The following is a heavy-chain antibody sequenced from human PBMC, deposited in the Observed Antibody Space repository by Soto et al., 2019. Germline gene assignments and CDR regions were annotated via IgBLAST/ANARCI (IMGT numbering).Heavy chain of an antibody. CDR3: AKDPVEVPVIYYYYYYMDV. V-gene: IGHV3-30*18. CDR1: GFTFSSYG. CDR2: ISYDGSNK. Sequence: PGGSLRLSCAASGFTFSSYGMHWVRQAPGKGLEWVAVISYDGSNKYYADSVKGRFTISRDNSKNTLYLQMNSLRAEDTAVYYCAKDPVEVPVIYYYYYYMDVWGKGTTVTVSS. D-gene: IGHD2-15*01. J-gene: IGHJ6*03.